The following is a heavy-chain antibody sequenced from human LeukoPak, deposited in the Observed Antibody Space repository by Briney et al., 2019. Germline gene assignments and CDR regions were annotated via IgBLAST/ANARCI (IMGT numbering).Heavy chain of an antibody. J-gene: IGHJ4*02. D-gene: IGHD6-19*01. Sequence: KPGESLKISCKVSEYTFSNYWIGWVRQLPGKGLEWMGIIYPGDSDTRYSPSFQGQVTISVDKSINTAYLQWNSLKASDTAMYYCARLKPNSGPISYWGQGTLVTVSS. CDR3: ARLKPNSGPISY. V-gene: IGHV5-51*01. CDR1: EYTFSNYW. CDR2: IYPGDSDT.